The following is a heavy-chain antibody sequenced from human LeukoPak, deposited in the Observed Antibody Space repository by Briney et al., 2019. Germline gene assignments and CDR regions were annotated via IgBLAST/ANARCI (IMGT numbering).Heavy chain of an antibody. V-gene: IGHV1-2*02. J-gene: IGHJ4*02. CDR2: ISPDSGVT. CDR1: GYTFTYYY. CDR3: ARVGKGYSQYYFDY. Sequence: GASVTVSCKASGYTFTYYYIHWVRQAPGQGLECKGWISPDSGVTNYAQKFQGRVTMTRDTSISTVYMELSRLTSDDTAVYYCARVGKGYSQYYFDYWGQGTLVTVSS. D-gene: IGHD4-23*01.